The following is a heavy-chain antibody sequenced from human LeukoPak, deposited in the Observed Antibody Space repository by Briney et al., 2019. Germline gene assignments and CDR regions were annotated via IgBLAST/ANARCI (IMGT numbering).Heavy chain of an antibody. Sequence: PSETLSLTCTVSGASINSYYWRWIRPPPGKGREGSGCIYDSAATYYNPSLKSLTTIAMDTSKKQLSLKLSSVTAADTAVFYCARHFDGPHPEGKSRVKWFDPWGQGTLATVSS. V-gene: IGHV4-59*08. CDR1: GASINSYY. CDR2: IYDSAAT. J-gene: IGHJ5*02. CDR3: ARHFDGPHPEGKSRVKWFDP. D-gene: IGHD3-3*01.